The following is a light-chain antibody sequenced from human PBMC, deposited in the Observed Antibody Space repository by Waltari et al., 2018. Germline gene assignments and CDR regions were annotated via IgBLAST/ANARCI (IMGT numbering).Light chain of an antibody. J-gene: IGKJ3*01. Sequence: DIVMTQSPDSLAVSLGERATLNCKSSQSVLYSSNNKNYLAWYQQKPGQPPKLLIYWASTRESGVPDRFSGSGSGTDFTLTISSLLAEDVALYYCQQYYTTPPTFGPGTKVDIK. CDR1: QSVLYSSNNKNY. CDR3: QQYYTTPPT. V-gene: IGKV4-1*01. CDR2: WAS.